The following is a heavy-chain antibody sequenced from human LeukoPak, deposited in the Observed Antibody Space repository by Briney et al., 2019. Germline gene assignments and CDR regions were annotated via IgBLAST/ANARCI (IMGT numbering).Heavy chain of an antibody. CDR2: ISAYNGNT. V-gene: IGHV1-18*01. J-gene: IGHJ4*02. CDR3: ARDLRAFRHIVVVPAAIATAMVNNLDY. Sequence: ASVKVSCKASGYTFTSYGISWVRQAPGQGLEWMGWISAYNGNTNYAQKLQGRVTMTTDTSTSTAYMELRSLRSDDTAVYYCARDLRAFRHIVVVPAAIATAMVNNLDYWGQGTLVTVSS. CDR1: GYTFTSYG. D-gene: IGHD2-2*02.